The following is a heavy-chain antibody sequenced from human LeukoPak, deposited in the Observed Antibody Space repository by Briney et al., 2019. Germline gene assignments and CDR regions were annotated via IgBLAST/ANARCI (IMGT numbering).Heavy chain of an antibody. CDR3: ATGRRYFDL. Sequence: KXXCKVSGXXLXXLSXHWVRQXPXKGLEWMGGFDPEDGETIYAQKFQGRVTMTEDTSTDTAYMELSSLRSEDTAVYYCATGRRYFDLWGRGTLVTVSS. J-gene: IGHJ2*01. V-gene: IGHV1-24*01. CDR2: FDPEDGET. CDR1: GXXLXXLS.